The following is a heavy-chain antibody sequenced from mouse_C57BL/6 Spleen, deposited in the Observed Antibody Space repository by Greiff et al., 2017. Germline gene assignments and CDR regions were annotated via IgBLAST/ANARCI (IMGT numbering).Heavy chain of an antibody. CDR2: ISSGSSTI. V-gene: IGHV5-17*01. CDR3: ARRRSNYAMDY. Sequence: EVKLMESGGGLVKPGGSLKLSCAASGFTFSDYGMHWVRQAPEKGLEWVAYISSGSSTIYYADTVKGRFTISRDNAKNTLFLKMTSLRSEDTAMYYCARRRSNYAMDYWGQGTSVTVSS. CDR1: GFTFSDYG. J-gene: IGHJ4*01.